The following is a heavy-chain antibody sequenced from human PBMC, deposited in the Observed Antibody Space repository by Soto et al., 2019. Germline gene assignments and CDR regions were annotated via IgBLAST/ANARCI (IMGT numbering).Heavy chain of an antibody. J-gene: IGHJ4*02. CDR2: ISYDGSNK. D-gene: IGHD2-15*01. Sequence: HPGGSLRLSCAASGFTFSSYGMHWVRQAPGKGLEWVAVISYDGSNKYYADSVKGRFTISRDNSKNTLYLQMNSLRAEDTAVYYCAKESGSATFARCGDHWGQGPLVTVSS. CDR3: AKESGSATFARCGDH. V-gene: IGHV3-30*18. CDR1: GFTFSSYG.